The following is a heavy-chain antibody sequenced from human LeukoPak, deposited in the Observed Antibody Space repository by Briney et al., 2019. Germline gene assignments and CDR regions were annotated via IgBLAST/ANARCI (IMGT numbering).Heavy chain of an antibody. D-gene: IGHD3-22*01. J-gene: IGHJ4*02. CDR3: AREGTTIVVALDY. CDR2: ISYDGSNK. CDR1: GFTFSGYP. Sequence: PGGSLRLSCAASGFTFSGYPIHWVRQAPGKGLEWVAVISYDGSNKYYADSVKGRFTISRDNSKNTLYLQMNSLRAEDTAVYYCAREGTTIVVALDYWGQGTLVTVSS. V-gene: IGHV3-30-3*01.